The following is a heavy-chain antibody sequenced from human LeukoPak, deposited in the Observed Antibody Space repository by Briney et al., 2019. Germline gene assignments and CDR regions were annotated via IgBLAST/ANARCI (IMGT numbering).Heavy chain of an antibody. CDR2: INPYSGGT. CDR1: GYTFTGYY. J-gene: IGHJ4*02. Sequence: ASVKVSCKASGYTFTGYYMHWVRQAPGQGLEWMGWINPYSGGTNYAQKFQGRVTMTRDTSISTAYMELSRLRSDDTAVYYCARGTYYDSSGYAYWGQGTLVTVSS. CDR3: ARGTYYDSSGYAY. V-gene: IGHV1-2*02. D-gene: IGHD3-22*01.